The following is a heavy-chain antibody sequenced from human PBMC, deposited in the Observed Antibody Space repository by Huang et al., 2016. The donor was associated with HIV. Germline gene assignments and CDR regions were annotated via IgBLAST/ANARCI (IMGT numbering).Heavy chain of an antibody. CDR1: GGSFSGYY. CDR2: INHSGST. D-gene: IGHD3-10*01. V-gene: IGHV4-34*01. CDR3: ASGYYGSGSYWY. J-gene: IGHJ4*02. Sequence: QVQLQQWGAGLLKPSETLSLTCAVYGGSFSGYYWSWIRPPPGKGLEWIGEINHSGSTDYNPSLKSRVTISVDTSKNQFSLKLSSVTAADTALYYCASGYYGSGSYWYWGQGTLVTVSS.